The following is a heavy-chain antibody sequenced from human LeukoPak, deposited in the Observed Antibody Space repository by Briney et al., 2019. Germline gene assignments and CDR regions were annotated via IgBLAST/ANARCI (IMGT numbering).Heavy chain of an antibody. J-gene: IGHJ4*02. CDR2: ISGDGTKT. D-gene: IGHD6-13*01. CDR1: GFIFSNYA. Sequence: PGGSLRLSCAASGFIFSNYATNWVRQAPGKGLEWVSVISGDGTKTYYADSVRGRFTISRDNSKNTLYLQMNSLRAEDTAVYYCARDQTAAAGIDYWGQGTLVTVSS. CDR3: ARDQTAAAGIDY. V-gene: IGHV3-23*01.